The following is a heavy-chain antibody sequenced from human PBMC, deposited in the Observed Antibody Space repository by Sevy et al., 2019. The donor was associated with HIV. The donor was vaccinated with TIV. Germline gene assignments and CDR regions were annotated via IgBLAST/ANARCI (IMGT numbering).Heavy chain of an antibody. Sequence: GGSVRLSCAASGFTFNRYWMTWLRQAPGKGLEWLSTIKYDGSEKKYVDSVQGRFTISRDNAKNSLYLQMNSLRAEDTAIYYCARALLFEDSAYRPVDYWGQGSLVTVSS. D-gene: IGHD3-10*02. CDR2: IKYDGSEK. V-gene: IGHV3-7*04. CDR3: ARALLFEDSAYRPVDY. J-gene: IGHJ4*02. CDR1: GFTFNRYW.